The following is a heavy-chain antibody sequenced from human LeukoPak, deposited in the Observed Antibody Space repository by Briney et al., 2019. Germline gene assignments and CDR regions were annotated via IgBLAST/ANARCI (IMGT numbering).Heavy chain of an antibody. V-gene: IGHV1-18*01. CDR2: ISAYNGNT. Sequence: ASVTVSFKASGYTFTSYGISWVRQAPGQGLGWMGWISAYNGNTNYAQKLQGRVTMTTDTSTSTAYMELRSLRSDDTAVYYCARAARQWLVTPTHWGQGTLVTVSS. CDR1: GYTFTSYG. CDR3: ARAARQWLVTPTH. J-gene: IGHJ4*02. D-gene: IGHD6-19*01.